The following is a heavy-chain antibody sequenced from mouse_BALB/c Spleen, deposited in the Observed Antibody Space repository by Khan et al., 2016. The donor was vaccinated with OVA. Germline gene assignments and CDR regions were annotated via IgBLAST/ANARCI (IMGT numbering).Heavy chain of an antibody. CDR1: GFTFSRFG. V-gene: IGHV5-17*02. CDR3: ARDSNFDY. CDR2: ISSGSSSI. Sequence: EVKLEESGGGLVQPGGSRKLSCAASGFTFSRFGMHWVRQAPEKGLEWVAYISSGSSSIYYADTVKGRFTISRANPKNTLFLQKTRLRSEDTAMYYCARDSNFDYWGQGTTLTVSS. J-gene: IGHJ2*01.